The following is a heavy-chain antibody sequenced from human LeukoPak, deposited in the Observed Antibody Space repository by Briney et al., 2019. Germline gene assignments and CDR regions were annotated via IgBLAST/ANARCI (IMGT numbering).Heavy chain of an antibody. CDR3: AKGVNAVYYDSSGSPNSMLDY. Sequence: GGSLRLSCAASGFTFSSYAMSWVRQAPGKGLEWVSAISGSGGSTYYADSVKGRFTISRDNSKNTLYLQMNSLRAEDTAVYYCAKGVNAVYYDSSGSPNSMLDYWGQGTLVTVSS. CDR2: ISGSGGST. D-gene: IGHD3-22*01. J-gene: IGHJ4*02. CDR1: GFTFSSYA. V-gene: IGHV3-23*01.